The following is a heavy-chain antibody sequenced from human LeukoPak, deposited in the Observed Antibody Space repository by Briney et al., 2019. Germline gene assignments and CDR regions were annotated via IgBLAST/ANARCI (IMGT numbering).Heavy chain of an antibody. J-gene: IGHJ3*02. CDR3: ARDLVGATVAFDI. Sequence: GGSLRLSCAASGFTFSSYSMNWVRQAPGKGLEWVSYISSSSSTIYYADSVKGRFTISRDNAKNSLYLQMNSLRAEDTAVYYCARDLVGATVAFDIWGQGTMVTVSS. CDR1: GFTFSSYS. CDR2: ISSSSSTI. V-gene: IGHV3-48*01. D-gene: IGHD1-26*01.